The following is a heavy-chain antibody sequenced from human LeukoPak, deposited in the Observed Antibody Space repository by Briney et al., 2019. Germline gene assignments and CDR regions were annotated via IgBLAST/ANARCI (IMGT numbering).Heavy chain of an antibody. Sequence: SETLSLTCNVSGFSLTIGYFWGWIRQPPGKGLEWIGSIFHSGSTYFNPSLKSRVTISVDTSKNQFSLKLSSVTAADTAVYYCARDGAYYDFWSGYYYYYYYMDVWGKGTTVTVSS. D-gene: IGHD3-3*01. J-gene: IGHJ6*03. V-gene: IGHV4-38-2*02. CDR3: ARDGAYYDFWSGYYYYYYYMDV. CDR1: GFSLTIGYF. CDR2: IFHSGST.